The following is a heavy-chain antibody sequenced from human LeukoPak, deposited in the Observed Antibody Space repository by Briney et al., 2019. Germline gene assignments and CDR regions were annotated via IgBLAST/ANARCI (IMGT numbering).Heavy chain of an antibody. V-gene: IGHV3-21*01. CDR1: GFTFRSYN. CDR2: ISRSSAYI. Sequence: GGSLRLSCAASGFTFRSYNMNWVRQAPGKRPEWVSSISRSSAYIYYADSVKGRFTISRDNAKNSLYLQMNSLRAEDTALYYCARGASRADYWGQGTLVTVSS. J-gene: IGHJ4*02. CDR3: ARGASRADY.